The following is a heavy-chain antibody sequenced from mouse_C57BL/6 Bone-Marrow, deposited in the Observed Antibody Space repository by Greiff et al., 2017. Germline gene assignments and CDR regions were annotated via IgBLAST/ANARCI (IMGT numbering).Heavy chain of an antibody. V-gene: IGHV5-4*01. D-gene: IGHD4-1*01. CDR3: ARDGRGDYDAMDY. J-gene: IGHJ4*01. Sequence: EVQRVESGGGLVKPGGSLKLSCAASGFTFSSYAMSWVRQTPEKRLEWVATISDGGSYTYYPDNVKGRFTISRDNAKNNLYLQMSHLKSEDTAMYYCARDGRGDYDAMDYWGQGTSVTVSS. CDR2: ISDGGSYT. CDR1: GFTFSSYA.